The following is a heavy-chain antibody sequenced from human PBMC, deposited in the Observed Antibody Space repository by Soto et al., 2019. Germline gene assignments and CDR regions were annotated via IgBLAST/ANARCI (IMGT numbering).Heavy chain of an antibody. Sequence: PSETLSLTCAVSGGSISSGGYSWSWIRQPPGKGLEWIGYIYYSGSTNYNPSLKSRVTISVDTSKNQFSLKLSSVTAADTAVYYCARRRDYGDYLVNDNWFDPWGQGTLVTVSS. V-gene: IGHV4-61*08. CDR1: GGSISSGGYS. CDR2: IYYSGST. J-gene: IGHJ5*02. D-gene: IGHD4-17*01. CDR3: ARRRDYGDYLVNDNWFDP.